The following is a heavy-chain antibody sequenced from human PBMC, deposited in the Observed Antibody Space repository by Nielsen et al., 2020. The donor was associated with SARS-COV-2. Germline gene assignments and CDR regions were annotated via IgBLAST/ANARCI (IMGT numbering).Heavy chain of an antibody. J-gene: IGHJ3*02. CDR3: ARDYYGDYLDGFDI. V-gene: IGHV4-59*01. CDR2: IDDSGST. D-gene: IGHD4-17*01. Sequence: SETLSLTCTVSGGSISSYYWTWIRQSPGKGLEWIGYIDDSGSTSYSPSLRSRVTISVDTSKNQFSLKLTSVTAADTALYFCARDYYGDYLDGFDIWGQGTMVTVSS. CDR1: GGSISSYY.